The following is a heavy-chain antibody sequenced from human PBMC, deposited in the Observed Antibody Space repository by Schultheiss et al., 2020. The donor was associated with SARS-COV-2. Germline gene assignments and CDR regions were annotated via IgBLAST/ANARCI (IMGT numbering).Heavy chain of an antibody. CDR1: GGSISSYY. J-gene: IGHJ4*01. CDR3: SREIDSSGWSDY. V-gene: IGHV4-59*01. D-gene: IGHD6-19*01. CDR2: IYYSGST. Sequence: SETLSLTCTVSGGSISSYYWSWIRQPPGKGLEWIGYIYYSGSTNYNPSLKSRVTISVDTSKNQFSLKLSSVTAADTAVYYCSREIDSSGWSDYLGQGTLGTVSS.